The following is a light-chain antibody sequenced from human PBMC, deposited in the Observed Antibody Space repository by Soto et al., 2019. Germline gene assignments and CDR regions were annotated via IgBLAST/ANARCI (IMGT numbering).Light chain of an antibody. V-gene: IGKV4-1*01. CDR2: WAS. CDR1: QSVLYSSNNKNH. J-gene: IGKJ1*01. Sequence: DIVMTQSPDSLAVSLGERATINCKSSQSVLYSSNNKNHLAWYQQKPGQPPKLLIYWASTRESGVPDRFSGSGSGTDFTLTISSLQAEDFAVYYCQQRSDWPWTFGQGTKVDIK. CDR3: QQRSDWPWT.